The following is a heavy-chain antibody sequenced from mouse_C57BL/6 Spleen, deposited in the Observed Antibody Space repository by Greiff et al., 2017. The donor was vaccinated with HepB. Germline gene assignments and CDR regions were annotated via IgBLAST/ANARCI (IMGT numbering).Heavy chain of an antibody. V-gene: IGHV1-82*01. CDR2: IYPGDGDT. CDR3: ARRRGDY. J-gene: IGHJ2*01. Sequence: QLQQSGPELVKPGASVKISCKASGYAFSSSWMNWVKQRPGKGLEWIGRIYPGDGDTNYNGKFKGKATLTADKSSSTAYMQLSSLTSEDSAVYFCARRRGDYWGQGTTLTVSS. CDR1: GYAFSSSW.